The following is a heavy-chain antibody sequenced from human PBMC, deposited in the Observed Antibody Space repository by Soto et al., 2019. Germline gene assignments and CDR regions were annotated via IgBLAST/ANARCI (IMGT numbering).Heavy chain of an antibody. D-gene: IGHD2-2*01. J-gene: IGHJ5*02. CDR2: IFYTGTT. CDR1: GGSISYNSYY. V-gene: IGHV4-39*02. Sequence: SETLSLACSVSGGSISYNSYYWGWIRQPPGKGLEWVGGIFYTGTTYYSSSLKDRVTISVDTSKNSYSLILTSVTAAYTAVYFCARLVVVAPVANAWGQGTLVTVSS. CDR3: ARLVVVAPVANA.